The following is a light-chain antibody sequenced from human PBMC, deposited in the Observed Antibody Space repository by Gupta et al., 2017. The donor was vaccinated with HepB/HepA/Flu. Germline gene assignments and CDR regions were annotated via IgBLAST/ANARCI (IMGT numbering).Light chain of an antibody. Sequence: QSALTQPRSVSGSPGQSVTISCTGTSSDVGNYNYVSWYQQHPGKAPKLMIYDVTKRPSGVPDRFSGSKSGYTASLTISGLQAEDEADYYCCSFAGRYIWVFGGGTKLTVL. CDR1: SSDVGNYNY. J-gene: IGLJ3*02. CDR2: DVT. CDR3: CSFAGRYIWV. V-gene: IGLV2-11*01.